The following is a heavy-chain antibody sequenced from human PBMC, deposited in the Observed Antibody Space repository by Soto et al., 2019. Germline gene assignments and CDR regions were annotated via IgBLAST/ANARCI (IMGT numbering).Heavy chain of an antibody. Sequence: SETLSLTCAVYGGSFSGYYWSWIRQPPGKGLEWIGEINHSGSTNYNPSLKSRVTISVDTSKNQFSLKLSSVTAADTAVYYCAGGINCSSTSCYWGAYSYYYGMDVWGQGTTVTVSS. D-gene: IGHD2-2*01. CDR3: AGGINCSSTSCYWGAYSYYYGMDV. CDR2: INHSGST. CDR1: GGSFSGYY. J-gene: IGHJ6*02. V-gene: IGHV4-34*01.